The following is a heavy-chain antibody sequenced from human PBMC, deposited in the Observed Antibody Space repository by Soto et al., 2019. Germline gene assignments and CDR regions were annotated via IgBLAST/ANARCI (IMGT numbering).Heavy chain of an antibody. V-gene: IGHV3-23*01. D-gene: IGHD6-13*01. Sequence: GGSLRLSCAASGFTFSSYAMSWVRQAPGKGLEWVSAISGSGGSTYYADSVKGRFTISRDNSKNTLYLQMNSLRAEDTAVYYFAKDRDSSSWSYDYWGQGTLVTVSS. J-gene: IGHJ4*02. CDR3: AKDRDSSSWSYDY. CDR2: ISGSGGST. CDR1: GFTFSSYA.